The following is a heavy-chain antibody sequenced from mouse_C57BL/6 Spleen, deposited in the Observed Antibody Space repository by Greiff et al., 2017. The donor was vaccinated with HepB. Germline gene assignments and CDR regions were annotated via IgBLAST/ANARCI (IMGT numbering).Heavy chain of an antibody. CDR1: GYTFTSYW. CDR3: ARPSLTGPFYYFDY. CDR2: IHPNSGST. V-gene: IGHV1-64*01. D-gene: IGHD4-1*01. J-gene: IGHJ2*01. Sequence: QVQLKQPGAELVKPGASVKLSCKASGYTFTSYWMHWVKQRPGQGLEWIGMIHPNSGSTNYNEKFKSKATLTVDKSSSTAYMQLSSLTSEDSAVYYCARPSLTGPFYYFDYWGQGTTLTVSS.